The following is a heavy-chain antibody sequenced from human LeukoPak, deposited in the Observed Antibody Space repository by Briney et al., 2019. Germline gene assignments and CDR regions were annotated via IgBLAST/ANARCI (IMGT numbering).Heavy chain of an antibody. D-gene: IGHD7-27*01. CDR2: IYDSGST. CDR1: GGSIRSSYYY. CDR3: ARDRQLGIEYYFDY. Sequence: SETLSLTCTVSGGSIRSSYYYWGWIRQPPGKGLEWIGSIYDSGSTYYNPSLKSRVTISVDTSKNQFSLKLSSVTAADTAVYYCARDRQLGIEYYFDYWGQGTLVTVSS. J-gene: IGHJ4*02. V-gene: IGHV4-39*07.